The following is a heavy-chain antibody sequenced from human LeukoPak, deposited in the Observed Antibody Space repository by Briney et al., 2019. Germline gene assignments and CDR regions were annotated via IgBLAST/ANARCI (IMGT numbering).Heavy chain of an antibody. V-gene: IGHV3-20*04. D-gene: IGHD5-18*01. J-gene: IGHJ6*03. Sequence: GGSLRLSCAASGFTFDDYGMSWVRQAPGKGLEWVSGINWNGGSTGYADSVKGRFTISRDNAKNSLYLQMNSLRAEDTALYYCARGGYSYGSEYYYYYYYMDVWGKGTTVTVSS. CDR3: ARGGYSYGSEYYYYYYYMDV. CDR1: GFTFDDYG. CDR2: INWNGGST.